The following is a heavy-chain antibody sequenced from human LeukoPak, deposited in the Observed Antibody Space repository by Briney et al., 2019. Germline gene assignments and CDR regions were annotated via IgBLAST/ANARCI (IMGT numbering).Heavy chain of an antibody. CDR2: ISSDGTNT. J-gene: IGHJ4*02. D-gene: IGHD3-10*01. CDR3: TRGPPDGSGNYYPGDF. V-gene: IGHV3-74*01. CDR1: GFTFSSHW. Sequence: GSLRLSCAASGFTFSSHWMHWVRQAPGKGLVWVSRISSDGTNTNYADSVKGRFTISRDNAKNTLYLQMNSLRVEDTAVYYCTRGPPDGSGNYYPGDFWGQGTLVTVSS.